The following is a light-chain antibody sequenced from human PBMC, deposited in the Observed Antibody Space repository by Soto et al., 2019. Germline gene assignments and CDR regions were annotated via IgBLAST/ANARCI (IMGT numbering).Light chain of an antibody. Sequence: DIQMTQSPSSLSASVEDRVIITCRASQSISNHLHWYQQKPGKAPKLLIFAASSLQSGVPSRFSGSRSGPDFTLTISSLQHEDFATYYCQQSYSSPPTFGQGTKVEIK. J-gene: IGKJ1*01. CDR1: QSISNH. CDR2: AAS. V-gene: IGKV1-39*01. CDR3: QQSYSSPPT.